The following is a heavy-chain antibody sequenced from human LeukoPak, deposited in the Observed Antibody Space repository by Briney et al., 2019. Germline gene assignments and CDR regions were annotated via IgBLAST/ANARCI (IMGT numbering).Heavy chain of an antibody. J-gene: IGHJ4*02. D-gene: IGHD3-9*01. CDR3: ARDISPDILTGYKEPLDY. CDR1: GYTFIGYY. V-gene: IGHV1-2*02. Sequence: ASVKVSCKASGYTFIGYYLHWVRQAPGQGLEWMGWINPNSGGTNYAQKFQGRVTMTRDTSISTAYMELSSLRSDDTAVYYCARDISPDILTGYKEPLDYWGQETLVTVSS. CDR2: INPNSGGT.